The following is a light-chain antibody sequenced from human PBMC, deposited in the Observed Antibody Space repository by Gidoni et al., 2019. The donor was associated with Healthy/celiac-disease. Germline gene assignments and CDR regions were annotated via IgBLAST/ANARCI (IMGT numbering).Light chain of an antibody. CDR3: QQYNNWPNT. CDR2: GAS. J-gene: IGKJ3*01. Sequence: EIVMTQSPATLSVSPGERATLSCRASQSVSSNVAWYQQKPGQAPRLLIYGASTRATGIPASFSGSGSGTEFTLTISSLQSEDFAVYYCQQYNNWPNTFXPXTKVDIK. V-gene: IGKV3-15*01. CDR1: QSVSSN.